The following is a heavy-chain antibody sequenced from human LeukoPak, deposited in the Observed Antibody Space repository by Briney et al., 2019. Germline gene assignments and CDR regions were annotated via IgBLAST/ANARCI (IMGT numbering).Heavy chain of an antibody. CDR2: TKHSEST. D-gene: IGHD2-2*01. CDR3: ARVIGSDTRDYYLGY. Sequence: GSLRLSCAASGFTFSSYWMSWVRQSPGKGLEWIGEIKSTGTTNWIGETKHSESTNYNPSLKSRVTISADTSKNQFSLKLTSVTAADTAVYYCARVIGSDTRDYYLGYWGQGTLVTVYS. J-gene: IGHJ4*02. CDR1: GFTFSSYW. V-gene: IGHV4-34*01.